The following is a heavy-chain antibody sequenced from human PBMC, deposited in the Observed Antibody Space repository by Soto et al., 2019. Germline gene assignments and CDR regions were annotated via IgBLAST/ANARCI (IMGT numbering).Heavy chain of an antibody. V-gene: IGHV3-21*01. CDR1: GFTFSSYS. CDR2: ISSSSSYI. CDR3: ARGADFWSGYYAFDI. J-gene: IGHJ3*02. Sequence: GGSLRLSCAASGFTFSSYSMNWVRQAPGKGLEWVSSISSSSSYIYYADSVKGRFTISRDNAKNSLYLQMNSLRAEDTAVYYCARGADFWSGYYAFDIWGQGTMVTVSS. D-gene: IGHD3-3*01.